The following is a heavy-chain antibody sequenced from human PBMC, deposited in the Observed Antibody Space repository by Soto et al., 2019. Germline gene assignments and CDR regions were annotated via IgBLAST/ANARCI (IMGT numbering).Heavy chain of an antibody. CDR2: IIPILGIA. Sequence: GASVKVSCKASGGTFSSYTISWVRQAPGQGLEWMGRIIPILGIANYAQKFQGRVTITADKSTSTAYMELSSLRSEDTAVYYCARNTYSNCYYYYMDVWGIGTTVTASS. D-gene: IGHD4-4*01. CDR3: ARNTYSNCYYYYMDV. J-gene: IGHJ6*03. CDR1: GGTFSSYT. V-gene: IGHV1-69*02.